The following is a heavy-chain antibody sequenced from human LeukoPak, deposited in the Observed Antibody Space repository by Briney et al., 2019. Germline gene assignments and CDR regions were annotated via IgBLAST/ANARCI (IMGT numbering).Heavy chain of an antibody. CDR3: ARNPISGYMDV. J-gene: IGHJ6*03. D-gene: IGHD3-10*01. Sequence: PSETLSLTCTVSGGSISSGFYYWAWIRQPPGKGLEWIGSIYYSGITYYNPSFKSPVTISIDTAKNQFSLKLSSVTAADTAVYYCARNPISGYMDVWGKGTTVTVSS. CDR1: GGSISSGFYY. V-gene: IGHV4-39*07. CDR2: IYYSGIT.